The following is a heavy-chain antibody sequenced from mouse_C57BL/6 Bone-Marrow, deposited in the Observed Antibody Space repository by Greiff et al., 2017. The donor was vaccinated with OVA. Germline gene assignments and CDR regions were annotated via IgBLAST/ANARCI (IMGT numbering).Heavy chain of an antibody. CDR1: GYTFTSYW. J-gene: IGHJ4*01. D-gene: IGHD2-3*01. V-gene: IGHV1-64*01. CDR3: ASRWLLRYYAMDY. CDR2: IHPNSGST. Sequence: QVQLQQPGAELVKPGASVKLSCKASGYTFTSYWMHWVKQRPGQGLEWIGMIHPNSGSTNYNEKFKSKATLTVDKSSSTAYMQLSSLTSEDSAVYYCASRWLLRYYAMDYWGQGTSVTVSS.